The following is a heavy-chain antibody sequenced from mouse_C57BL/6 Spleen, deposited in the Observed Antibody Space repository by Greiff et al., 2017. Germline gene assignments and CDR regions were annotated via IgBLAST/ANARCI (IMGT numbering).Heavy chain of an antibody. CDR1: GYSFTDYN. D-gene: IGHD2-3*01. J-gene: IGHJ4*01. CDR3: ARGTIYDGYFLHFYYAMDY. CDR2: INPNYGTT. V-gene: IGHV1-39*01. Sequence: VQLKQSGPELVKPGASVKISCKASGYSFTDYNMNWVKQSNGKSLEWIGVINPNYGTTSYNQKFKGKATLTVDQSSSTAYMQLNSLTSEDSAVYYCARGTIYDGYFLHFYYAMDYWGQGTSVTVSS.